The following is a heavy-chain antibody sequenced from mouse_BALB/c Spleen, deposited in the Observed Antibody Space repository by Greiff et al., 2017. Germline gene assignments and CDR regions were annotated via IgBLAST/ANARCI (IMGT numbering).Heavy chain of an antibody. CDR3: ARDELGRLDY. D-gene: IGHD4-1*01. J-gene: IGHJ2*01. Sequence: EVQRVESGGGLVQPGGSRKLSCAASGFTFSSFGMHWVRQAPEKGLEWVAYISSGSSTIYYADTVKGRFTISRDNPKNTLFLQMTSLRSEDTAMYYCARDELGRLDYWGQGTTLTVSS. CDR1: GFTFSSFG. CDR2: ISSGSSTI. V-gene: IGHV5-17*02.